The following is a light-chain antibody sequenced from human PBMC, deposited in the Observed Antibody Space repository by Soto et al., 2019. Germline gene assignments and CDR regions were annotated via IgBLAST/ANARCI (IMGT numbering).Light chain of an antibody. V-gene: IGKV1-13*02. CDR2: DAS. J-gene: IGKJ1*01. Sequence: AIQLTQSPSSLSASVGDRVTITCRASQGISSALAWYQQKPGKAPKLLIYDASSLESGVPSRFSGSGSGTDFTLTISSLLPEDFATYYCQQFNSFPRTFGQGTKVEIK. CDR1: QGISSA. CDR3: QQFNSFPRT.